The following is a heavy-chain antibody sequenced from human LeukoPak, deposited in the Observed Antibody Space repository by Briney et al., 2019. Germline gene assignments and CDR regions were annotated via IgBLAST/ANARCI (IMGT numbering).Heavy chain of an antibody. CDR3: ARDDESYYGMDV. CDR2: INAGNGNT. J-gene: IGHJ6*02. CDR1: GYTFTSYA. V-gene: IGHV1-3*01. Sequence: VASLKVSCTASGYTFTSYAMHWVRQAPGQRLEWMGWINAGNGNTKYSQKFQGRVTITRDTSASTAYMELSSLRSEDTAVYYCARDDESYYGMDVWGQGTTVTVSS.